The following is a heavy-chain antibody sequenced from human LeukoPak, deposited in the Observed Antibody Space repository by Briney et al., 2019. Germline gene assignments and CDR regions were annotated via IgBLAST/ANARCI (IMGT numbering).Heavy chain of an antibody. CDR3: AKDRWAVDTAMVMDY. J-gene: IGHJ4*02. V-gene: IGHV3-30*18. Sequence: GRSLRLSCAASGFTFSSYGMHWVRQAPGKGLEWVAVISYDGSNKYYADSVKGRFTISRDNSKNTLYLQMNSLRAEDTAVYYCAKDRWAVDTAMVMDYWGQGALVTVSS. CDR2: ISYDGSNK. D-gene: IGHD5-18*01. CDR1: GFTFSSYG.